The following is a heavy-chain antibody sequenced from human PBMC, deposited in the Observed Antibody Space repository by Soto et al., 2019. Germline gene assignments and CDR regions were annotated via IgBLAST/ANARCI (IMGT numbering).Heavy chain of an antibody. CDR2: IYHSGTT. CDR3: ARKTYYYDSSGYYPTLYFDY. CDR1: GDSITSIYH. V-gene: IGHV4-38-2*01. D-gene: IGHD3-22*01. J-gene: IGHJ4*02. Sequence: SETLSLTCAVSGDSITSIYHWAWIRQPPGRGPAWVASIYHSGTTYYTPSLQSRVPISVDASKNQFSLNLRSVTAANSAVHYCARKTYYYDSSGYYPTLYFDYWGEGTLVTDS.